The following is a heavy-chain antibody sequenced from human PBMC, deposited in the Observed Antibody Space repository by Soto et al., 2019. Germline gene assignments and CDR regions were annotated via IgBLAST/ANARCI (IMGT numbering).Heavy chain of an antibody. Sequence: SETLSLTCAVSGGSISSGYWCSCVRQPPGKGLEWIGEIYHSGSTNYNPSLKSRVTISLDKSKNQFSLNLSSVTAADTAVYYCAKGVYGSGSPNWFDPWGQGTQVTVSS. CDR2: IYHSGST. D-gene: IGHD3-10*01. CDR1: GGSISSGYW. J-gene: IGHJ5*02. V-gene: IGHV4-4*02. CDR3: AKGVYGSGSPNWFDP.